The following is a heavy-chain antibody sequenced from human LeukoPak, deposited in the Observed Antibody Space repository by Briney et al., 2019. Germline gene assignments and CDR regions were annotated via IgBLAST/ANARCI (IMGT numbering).Heavy chain of an antibody. CDR2: VIPIFGTA. D-gene: IGHD3-10*01. CDR1: GYTFTSYY. J-gene: IGHJ5*02. V-gene: IGHV1-69*05. Sequence: GASVKVSCKASGYTFTSYYMHWVRQAPGQGLEWMGGVIPIFGTANYAQKFQGRVTITTDGSTSTAYMELSSLRSEDTAVYYCARVGRSGSYLFDWFDPWGQGTLVTVSS. CDR3: ARVGRSGSYLFDWFDP.